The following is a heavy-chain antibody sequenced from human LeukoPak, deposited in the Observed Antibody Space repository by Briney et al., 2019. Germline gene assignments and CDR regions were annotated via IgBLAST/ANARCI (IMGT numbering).Heavy chain of an antibody. J-gene: IGHJ4*02. CDR1: GFTFSSYS. Sequence: GGSLRLSCTASGFTFSSYSMNWVRQALGKGLEWVSYISSGSSSIHYADSVKGRFTISRDNSKNTLYLQVNSLRAEDTAVYYCAKGGKWDVTPFDYWGQGTLVTVSS. CDR2: ISSGSSSI. CDR3: AKGGKWDVTPFDY. D-gene: IGHD1-26*01. V-gene: IGHV3-48*01.